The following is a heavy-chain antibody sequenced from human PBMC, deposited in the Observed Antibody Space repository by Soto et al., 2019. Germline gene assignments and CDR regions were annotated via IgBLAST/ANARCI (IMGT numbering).Heavy chain of an antibody. V-gene: IGHV3-21*01. D-gene: IGHD2-2*01. CDR2: ISSSSSYI. J-gene: IGHJ6*02. Sequence: GGSLRLSCAASGFTFSSYWMHWVRQAPGKGLEWVSSISSSSSYIYYADSVKGRFTISRDNAKNSLYLQMNSLRAEDTAVYYCARDIVVVPAARTYYYYGMDVWGQGTTVTLPS. CDR3: ARDIVVVPAARTYYYYGMDV. CDR1: GFTFSSYW.